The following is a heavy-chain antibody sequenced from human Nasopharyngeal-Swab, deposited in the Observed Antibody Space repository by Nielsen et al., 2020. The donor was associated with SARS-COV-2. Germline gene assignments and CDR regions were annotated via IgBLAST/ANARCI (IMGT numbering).Heavy chain of an antibody. Sequence: GGSLRLSCAASGFTFSSYAMSWVRQAPGKGLEWVSAISGNGGSTYYADSVKGRFTISRDNSKNTLYLQMNSLRAEDTAVYYCAKDLLNGATHYYYYYMDVWGKGTTVTVSS. V-gene: IGHV3-23*01. CDR1: GFTFSSYA. CDR3: AKDLLNGATHYYYYYMDV. J-gene: IGHJ6*03. CDR2: ISGNGGST. D-gene: IGHD1-26*01.